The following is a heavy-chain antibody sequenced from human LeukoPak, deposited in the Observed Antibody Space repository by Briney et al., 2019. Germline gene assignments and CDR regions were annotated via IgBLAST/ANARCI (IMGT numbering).Heavy chain of an antibody. Sequence: PSETLSLTCAVSGYSISSGYYWGWIRQPPGKGLEWIGSIYHSGSTYYNPSLKSRATISVDTSKNQFSLKLSSVTAADTAVYYCARATFGDYYDFDYWGQGTLVTVSS. D-gene: IGHD3-10*01. J-gene: IGHJ4*02. CDR1: GYSISSGYY. V-gene: IGHV4-38-2*01. CDR2: IYHSGST. CDR3: ARATFGDYYDFDY.